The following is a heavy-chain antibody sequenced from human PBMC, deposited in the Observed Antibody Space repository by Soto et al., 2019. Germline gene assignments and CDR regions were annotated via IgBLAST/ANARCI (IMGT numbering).Heavy chain of an antibody. CDR2: INPNSGGT. V-gene: IGHV1-2*02. CDR3: ARDLYYYDSSGYHY. D-gene: IGHD3-22*01. CDR1: GYAFTGDY. Sequence: ASVKVSCKGSGYAFTGDYMHWGRQAPGQGLECMGWINPNSGGTNYAQKFRGRVTMTRDTSISTAYMELSRLRSDDTAVYYCARDLYYYDSSGYHYWGQGTLVTVSS. J-gene: IGHJ4*02.